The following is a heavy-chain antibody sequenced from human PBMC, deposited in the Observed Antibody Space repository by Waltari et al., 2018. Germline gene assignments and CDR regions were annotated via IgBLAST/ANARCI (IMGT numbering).Heavy chain of an antibody. Sequence: QLQLQESGPGLVKPSETLSLTCTVSGGSISSSSYYWGWIRQPTGKGLEWIGSIYYSGSTYYNPSLKSRVTISVDTSKNQFSLKLSSVTAADTAVYYCARKWPDFNGGAFDIWGQGTMVTVSS. CDR1: GGSISSSSYY. D-gene: IGHD2-8*01. CDR2: IYYSGST. CDR3: ARKWPDFNGGAFDI. V-gene: IGHV4-39*07. J-gene: IGHJ3*02.